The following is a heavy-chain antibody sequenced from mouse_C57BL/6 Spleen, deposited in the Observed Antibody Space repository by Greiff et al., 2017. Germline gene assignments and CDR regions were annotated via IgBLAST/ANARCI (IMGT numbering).Heavy chain of an antibody. CDR1: GYTFTSYW. Sequence: VQLQQPGAELVKPGASVKMSCKASGYTFTSYWITWVKQRPGQGLEWIGDIYPGSGSTNYNEKFKRKATLTVDTSSSTAYMQLSSLTSEDSAVYYCARSGSSLWYFDVWGTGTTVTVSS. CDR2: IYPGSGST. CDR3: ARSGSSLWYFDV. J-gene: IGHJ1*03. V-gene: IGHV1-55*01. D-gene: IGHD1-1*01.